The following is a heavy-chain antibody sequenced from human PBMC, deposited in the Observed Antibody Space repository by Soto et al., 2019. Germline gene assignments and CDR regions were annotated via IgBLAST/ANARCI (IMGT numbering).Heavy chain of an antibody. Sequence: PGGSLRLSCAASGFTFSSYSMNWVRQAPGKGLEWVSSISSSSSYIYYADSVKGRFTISRDNAKNSLYLQMNSLRAEDTAVYYCARDYYYDSSGYYYDRGWNGGMDVWGQGTTVTASS. CDR1: GFTFSSYS. V-gene: IGHV3-21*01. J-gene: IGHJ6*02. D-gene: IGHD3-22*01. CDR3: ARDYYYDSSGYYYDRGWNGGMDV. CDR2: ISSSSSYI.